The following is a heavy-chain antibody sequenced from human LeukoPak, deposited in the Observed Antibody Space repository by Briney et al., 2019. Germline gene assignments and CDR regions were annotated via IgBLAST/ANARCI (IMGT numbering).Heavy chain of an antibody. Sequence: ASVKVSCKASGYTFTSYYMHWVRQAPGQGLEWMGIINPSGGSTSYAQKFQGRVTMTRDTSTSTVYMELSRLRSDDTAVYYCARGTGDIVLMVYATPAYFDYWGQGTLVTVSS. D-gene: IGHD2-8*01. J-gene: IGHJ4*02. V-gene: IGHV1-46*01. CDR1: GYTFTSYY. CDR2: INPSGGST. CDR3: ARGTGDIVLMVYATPAYFDY.